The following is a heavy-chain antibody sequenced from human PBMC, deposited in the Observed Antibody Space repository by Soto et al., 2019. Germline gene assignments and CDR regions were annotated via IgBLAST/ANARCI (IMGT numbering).Heavy chain of an antibody. Sequence: ASVKVSCKASGHAFTGYYVHWVRQAPGQGLEWMGWINPNSGDTYFAQRFQGRVTMNRDTSIGTAYMELRGLTSDDTAEYYCAKGGAIVAAGTRVYLYNAMDVWGQGTTVTVSS. J-gene: IGHJ6*02. CDR1: GHAFTGYY. D-gene: IGHD1-26*01. CDR3: AKGGAIVAAGTRVYLYNAMDV. V-gene: IGHV1-2*02. CDR2: INPNSGDT.